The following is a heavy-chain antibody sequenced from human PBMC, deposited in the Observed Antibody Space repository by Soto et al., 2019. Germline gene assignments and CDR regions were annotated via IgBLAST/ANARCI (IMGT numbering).Heavy chain of an antibody. Sequence: SETLSLTCTVSGGSISSYYWSWIRQPPGKGLEWIGEINRSGSTNYNPSLKSRVTISVDTSKNQFSLKLSSVTAADTAVYYCARGTGRDDSSGYQVHWGQGTLVTVSS. CDR2: INRSGST. J-gene: IGHJ4*02. V-gene: IGHV4-34*01. CDR3: ARGTGRDDSSGYQVH. D-gene: IGHD3-22*01. CDR1: GGSISSYY.